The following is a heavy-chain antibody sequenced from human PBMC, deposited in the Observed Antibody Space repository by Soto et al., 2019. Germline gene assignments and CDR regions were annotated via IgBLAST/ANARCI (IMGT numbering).Heavy chain of an antibody. Sequence: SETLSLTCTVSGGPINDYYWSWIRQTPGKGLEWIGYISYSGSTHYNPSLKSRVTISLDTSKSQFSLILSSVTAADTAVYYCARPITMVSDFSYYYILDIWGQGTTVTVSS. CDR2: ISYSGST. CDR3: ARPITMVSDFSYYYILDI. CDR1: GGPINDYY. D-gene: IGHD3-10*01. J-gene: IGHJ6*02. V-gene: IGHV4-59*01.